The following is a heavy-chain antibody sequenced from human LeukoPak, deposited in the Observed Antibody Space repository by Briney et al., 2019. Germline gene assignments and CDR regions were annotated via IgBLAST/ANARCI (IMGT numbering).Heavy chain of an antibody. D-gene: IGHD2-21*02. V-gene: IGHV3-23*01. CDR2: ISYSGGSI. J-gene: IGHJ4*02. CDR3: AKERRTALSVVDS. Sequence: PGGSLRLSCAGSGFTFSSYAMSWVRQAPGKGLEWVSAISYSGGSIYYADSVKGRFTISRDNSRNTLYLQINSLRAEDTAVYYCAKERRTALSVVDSWGQGTLVTVSS. CDR1: GFTFSSYA.